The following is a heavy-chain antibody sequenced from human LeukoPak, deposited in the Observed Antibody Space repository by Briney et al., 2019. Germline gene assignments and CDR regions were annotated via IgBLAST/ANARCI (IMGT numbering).Heavy chain of an antibody. D-gene: IGHD3-10*01. CDR2: LNRDGSTT. CDR3: ARGYGSGSYIPFDY. J-gene: IGHJ4*02. Sequence: GGSLRLSCAASGFTFSSYWMHWVRQAPGKGLVWVSRLNRDGSTTNYADSVKGRFTISRDNAKNAVYLQVNSLRAEDTAVYYCARGYGSGSYIPFDYWGQGTLVTVSS. V-gene: IGHV3-74*01. CDR1: GFTFSSYW.